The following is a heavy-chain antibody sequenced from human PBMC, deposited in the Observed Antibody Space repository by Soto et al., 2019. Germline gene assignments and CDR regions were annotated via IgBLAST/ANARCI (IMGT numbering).Heavy chain of an antibody. CDR3: ARHGFGPLHGLVDV. D-gene: IGHD3-10*01. V-gene: IGHV4-59*08. J-gene: IGHJ6*02. CDR2: IQYNGYS. Sequence: QVQLQESGPGLVKPSETLSLTCTVSGGSITNYYCSWFRQPPGKGLEWIGYIQYNGYSAYNLSLKKRVTMSMETSKTQFSTLLESVSATDTAVYYCARHGFGPLHGLVDVWGQGTTVIVSS. CDR1: GGSITNYY.